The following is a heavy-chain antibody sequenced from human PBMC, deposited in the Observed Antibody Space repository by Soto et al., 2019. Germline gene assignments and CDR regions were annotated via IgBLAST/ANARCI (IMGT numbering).Heavy chain of an antibody. D-gene: IGHD1-1*01. CDR1: GGSFSGYF. CDR3: ARGTTE. J-gene: IGHJ4*02. CDR2: IDHSGRT. Sequence: QVQLQQWGAGLLKPSEHLSLTCAVYGGSFSGYFWSWIRQTPGKGLEWIGEIDHSGRTKYTPSLKRRVSIAVDTSKNQFSLRLRSVTAADTALYYCARGTTEWGQGTLVTVSS. V-gene: IGHV4-34*01.